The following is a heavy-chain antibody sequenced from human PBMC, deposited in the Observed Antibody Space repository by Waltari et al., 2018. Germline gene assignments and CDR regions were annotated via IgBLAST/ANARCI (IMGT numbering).Heavy chain of an antibody. CDR1: GGTFSSYA. V-gene: IGHV1-69*01. J-gene: IGHJ3*02. D-gene: IGHD1-26*01. Sequence: QVQLVQSGAEVKKPGSSVKVSCKASGGTFSSYAISWVRQAPGQGLEWSGGIIPIFGTPNPAQKFHVRVTITADESTSTAYMELSSLRSEDTAVYYCACRGSGSYLGYAFDIWGQGTMVTVSS. CDR3: ACRGSGSYLGYAFDI. CDR2: IIPIFGTP.